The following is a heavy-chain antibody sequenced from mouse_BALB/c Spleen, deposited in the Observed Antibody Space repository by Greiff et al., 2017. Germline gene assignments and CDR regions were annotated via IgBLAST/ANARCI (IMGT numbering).Heavy chain of an antibody. CDR1: GFNIKDTY. J-gene: IGHJ4*01. D-gene: IGHD1-1*01. CDR2: IDPANGNT. V-gene: IGHV14-3*02. Sequence: EVQLQQSGAELVKPGASVKLSCTASGFNIKDTYMHWVKQRPEQGLEWIGRIDPANGNTKYDPKFQGKATITADTSSNTAYLQLSSLTSEDTAVYYCARDTTVPASYAMDYWGQGTSVTVSS. CDR3: ARDTTVPASYAMDY.